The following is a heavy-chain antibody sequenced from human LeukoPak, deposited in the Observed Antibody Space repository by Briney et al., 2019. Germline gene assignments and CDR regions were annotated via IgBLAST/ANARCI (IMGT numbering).Heavy chain of an antibody. CDR1: GYSFTNYW. CDR3: ARSRAETVPVWGSYRHHDAFDI. J-gene: IGHJ3*02. D-gene: IGHD3-16*02. Sequence: GESLWISCKGSGYSFTNYWIGWVRQMPGKGLEWMGIIYPGDSDTTYKPSFQSQVTISADKSISTAYLQWSSLKASDTAMYYCARSRAETVPVWGSYRHHDAFDIWGQGTMVTVSS. CDR2: IYPGDSDT. V-gene: IGHV5-51*01.